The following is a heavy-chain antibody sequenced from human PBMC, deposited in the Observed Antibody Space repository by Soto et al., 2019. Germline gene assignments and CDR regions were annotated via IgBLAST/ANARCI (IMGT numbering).Heavy chain of an antibody. CDR3: ARGVISYDFWSGYFYGMDV. V-gene: IGHV4-34*01. J-gene: IGHJ6*02. CDR1: GGSFSGYY. Sequence: SETLSLTCAVYGGSFSGYYWSWIRQPPGKGLEWIGEINHSGSTNYNPSLKSRVTISVDTSKNQFSLKLSSVTAADTAVYYCARGVISYDFWSGYFYGMDVWGQGTTVTVSS. CDR2: INHSGST. D-gene: IGHD3-3*01.